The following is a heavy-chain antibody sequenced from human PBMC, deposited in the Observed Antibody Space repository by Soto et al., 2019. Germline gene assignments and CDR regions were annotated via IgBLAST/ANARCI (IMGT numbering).Heavy chain of an antibody. CDR1: GFSLSTSGVG. J-gene: IGHJ4*02. D-gene: IGHD1-26*01. CDR2: IYWDDDK. CDR3: AQKGGPRIFDY. Sequence: QITLKESGPTLVKPTQTLTLTCTFSGFSLSTSGVGVGWIRQPPGKALEWLAVIYWDDDKRYSPSLKSRLTIPTDASKNQVVLTMTNMDPVDTATYYWAQKGGPRIFDYWGQGTLVTVSS. V-gene: IGHV2-5*02.